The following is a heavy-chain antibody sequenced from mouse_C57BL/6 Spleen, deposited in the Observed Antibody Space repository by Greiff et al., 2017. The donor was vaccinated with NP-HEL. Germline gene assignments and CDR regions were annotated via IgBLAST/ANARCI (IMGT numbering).Heavy chain of an antibody. CDR3: TKLYFDY. Sequence: VQVVESGAELVRPGASVTLSCKASGYTFTDYEMHWVKQTPVHGLEWIGAIDPETGGTAYNQKFKGKAILTADKSSSTAYMELRSLTSEDSAVYYCTKLYFDYWGQGTTLTVSS. CDR1: GYTFTDYE. J-gene: IGHJ2*01. CDR2: IDPETGGT. V-gene: IGHV1-15*01.